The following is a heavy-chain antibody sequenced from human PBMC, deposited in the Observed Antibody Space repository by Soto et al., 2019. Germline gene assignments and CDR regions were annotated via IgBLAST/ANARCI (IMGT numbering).Heavy chain of an antibody. Sequence: SETLSLTCAVYGGSFSGYYWSWIRQPPGKGLEWIGEINHRGSTNYNPSLKSRVTISVDTSKNQFSLKLSSVTAADTAVYYCARGGPSGYVYRGQGILVTVSS. J-gene: IGHJ4*02. D-gene: IGHD5-12*01. V-gene: IGHV4-34*01. CDR1: GGSFSGYY. CDR2: INHRGST. CDR3: ARGGPSGYVY.